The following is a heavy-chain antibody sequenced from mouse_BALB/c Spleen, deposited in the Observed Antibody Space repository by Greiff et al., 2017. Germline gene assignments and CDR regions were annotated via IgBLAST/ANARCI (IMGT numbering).Heavy chain of an antibody. CDR1: GDSITSGY. D-gene: IGHD2-1*01. V-gene: IGHV3-8*02. CDR3: ARGKGGNYGFAY. J-gene: IGHJ3*01. CDR2: ISYSGST. Sequence: EVKLVESGPSLVKPSQTLSLTCSVTGDSITSGYWNWIRKFPGNKLEYMGYISYSGSTYYNPSLKSRISITRDTSKNQYYLQLNSVTTEDTATYYCARGKGGNYGFAYWGQGTLVTVSA.